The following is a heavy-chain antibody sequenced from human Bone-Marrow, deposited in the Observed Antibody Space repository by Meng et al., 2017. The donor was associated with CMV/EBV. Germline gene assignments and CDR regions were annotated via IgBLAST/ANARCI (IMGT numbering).Heavy chain of an antibody. CDR3: ARDLGNSSGYLRYFDF. Sequence: GESLKISCAASGITFSDYSMDWVRQAPGKGLEWVSSVSRSSDYVYYADSVKGRFTISRDNAQNSLYLQMNSLRAEDTAVYYCARDLGNSSGYLRYFDFWGQGPLVTVSS. CDR2: VSRSSDYV. D-gene: IGHD3-22*01. J-gene: IGHJ4*02. V-gene: IGHV3-21*01. CDR1: GITFSDYS.